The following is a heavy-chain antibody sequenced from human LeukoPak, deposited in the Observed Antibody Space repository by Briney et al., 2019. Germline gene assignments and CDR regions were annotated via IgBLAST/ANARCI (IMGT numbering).Heavy chain of an antibody. V-gene: IGHV3-21*01. CDR3: ARVVPGTGFFY. Sequence: GGSLRLSCAASGFTFSSYTMNWVRRAPGKGLEWVSSISSSSHIYYADSVKGRFTISRDNAKNSLYLQMNSLRAEDTAVYYCARVVPGTGFFYWGQGTLVTVSS. CDR2: ISSSSHI. D-gene: IGHD2-8*02. CDR1: GFTFSSYT. J-gene: IGHJ4*02.